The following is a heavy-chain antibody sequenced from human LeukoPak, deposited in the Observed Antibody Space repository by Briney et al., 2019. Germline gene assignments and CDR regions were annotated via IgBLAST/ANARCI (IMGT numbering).Heavy chain of an antibody. Sequence: GGSLRLSCAASGFTFSSYGMSWIRQAPGKGLEWVSYISSSGSTIYYADSVKGRFTISRDNAKNSLYLQMNSLRAEDTAVYYCARDTAALSGSSWYLQRRGDSDYWGQGTLVTVSS. D-gene: IGHD6-13*01. CDR1: GFTFSSYG. J-gene: IGHJ4*02. V-gene: IGHV3-11*01. CDR2: ISSSGSTI. CDR3: ARDTAALSGSSWYLQRRGDSDY.